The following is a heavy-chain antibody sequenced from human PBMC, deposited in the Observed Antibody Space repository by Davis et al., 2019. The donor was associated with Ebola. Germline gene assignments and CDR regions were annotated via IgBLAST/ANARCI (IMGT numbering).Heavy chain of an antibody. CDR2: ISGYNGNT. CDR3: ARGITMVRGEGWFDP. V-gene: IGHV1-18*01. D-gene: IGHD3-10*01. CDR1: GYTFTSYG. Sequence: ASVKVSCKASGYTFTSYGISWVRQAPGQGLEWMGWISGYNGNTNYAQKVQGRVTMTTDTSTSTAYMELRSLRSDDTALYYCARGITMVRGEGWFDPWGQGTLVTVSS. J-gene: IGHJ5*02.